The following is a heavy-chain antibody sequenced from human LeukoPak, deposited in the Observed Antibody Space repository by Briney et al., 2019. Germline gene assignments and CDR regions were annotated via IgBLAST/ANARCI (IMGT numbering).Heavy chain of an antibody. CDR2: MNTTRGNT. D-gene: IGHD6-19*01. CDR3: ARVHSQWLVLNY. J-gene: IGHJ4*02. V-gene: IGHV1-8*01. Sequence: WMGWMNTTRGNTGYAQKFQGRVTMTRNTSISTASMELSSLRSEDTAVYYCARVHSQWLVLNYWGQGTLVTVSS.